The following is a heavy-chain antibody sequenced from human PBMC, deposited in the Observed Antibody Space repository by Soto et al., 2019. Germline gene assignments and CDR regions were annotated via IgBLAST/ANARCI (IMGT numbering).Heavy chain of an antibody. CDR2: ISYAGSNK. Sequence: PGGALRLSCAASGFTFSRYGAQLVSQAPSKELECVAVISYAGSNKHYANSVKGRLTISRDNSKTTLYLQMNSLRAEDTAVYYCARDRYGSGWMGDDDCYGVEVWGQGSTVTVSS. CDR3: ARDRYGSGWMGDDDCYGVEV. D-gene: IGHD6-19*01. CDR1: GFTFSRYG. V-gene: IGHV3-30*04. J-gene: IGHJ6*02.